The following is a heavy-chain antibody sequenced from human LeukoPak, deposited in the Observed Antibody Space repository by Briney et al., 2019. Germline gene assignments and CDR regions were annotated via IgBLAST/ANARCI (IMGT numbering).Heavy chain of an antibody. D-gene: IGHD5-18*01. CDR3: ARGLSGYSYGSYYYYYYMDV. Sequence: PSETLSLTCTVSGGSISSSPYYWSWIRQPPGKGLEWIGYIYYSGSTNYNPSLKSRVTISVDTSKNQFSLKLSSVTAADTAVYYCARGLSGYSYGSYYYYYYMDVWGKGTTVTISS. V-gene: IGHV4-61*01. J-gene: IGHJ6*03. CDR2: IYYSGST. CDR1: GGSISSSPYY.